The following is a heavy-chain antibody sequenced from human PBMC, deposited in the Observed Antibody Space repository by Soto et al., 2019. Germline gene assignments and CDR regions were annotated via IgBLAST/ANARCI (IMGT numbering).Heavy chain of an antibody. Sequence: SETLSLTCAVYGGSFSGYYWSWIRQPPGKGLEWIGEINHSGSTNYNPSLKSRVTISVDTSKNQFSLKLSPVTAADTAVYYCARHEYQLLYTYYYYYGMDVWGQGTTVTVSS. CDR2: INHSGST. D-gene: IGHD2-2*02. CDR1: GGSFSGYY. V-gene: IGHV4-34*01. J-gene: IGHJ6*02. CDR3: ARHEYQLLYTYYYYYGMDV.